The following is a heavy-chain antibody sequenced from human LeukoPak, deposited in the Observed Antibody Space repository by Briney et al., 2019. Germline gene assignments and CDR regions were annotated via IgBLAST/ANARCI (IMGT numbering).Heavy chain of an antibody. Sequence: GASVKVSCKVSGCTLTELSMHWVRQAPGKGLEWMGGFDPEDGETIYAQKFQGRVTMTEDTSTDTAYMELSSLRSEDTAVYYCATVPKRWLQLPHFDYWGQGTLVTVSS. D-gene: IGHD5-24*01. V-gene: IGHV1-24*01. J-gene: IGHJ4*02. CDR2: FDPEDGET. CDR3: ATVPKRWLQLPHFDY. CDR1: GCTLTELS.